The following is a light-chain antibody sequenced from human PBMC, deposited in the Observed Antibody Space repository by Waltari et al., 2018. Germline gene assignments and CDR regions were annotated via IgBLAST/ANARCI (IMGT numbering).Light chain of an antibody. V-gene: IGKV3-15*01. J-gene: IGKJ1*01. CDR3: QQYDNWPQT. CDR2: GAS. CDR1: QRVSSN. Sequence: EIVMTQSPATLSVSPGERATLSCRASQRVSSNLAWYQQKPGQAPRPLIYGASARATGIPASFSGSGSGTEFTLTISSLQSEDFAVYYCQQYDNWPQTFGQGTKVEIK.